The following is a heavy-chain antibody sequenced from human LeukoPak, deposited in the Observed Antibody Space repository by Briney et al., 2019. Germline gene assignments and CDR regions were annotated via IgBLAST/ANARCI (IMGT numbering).Heavy chain of an antibody. CDR3: ARVRGEAPFDY. CDR1: GLSFSSYE. Sequence: GGSLRLSCAASGLSFSSYEMAWVRQAPGKGLEGLSFISNRDNTIYTADSVKGRFTISRDNAKNSLYLQMNSLRADDTAIYYCARVRGEAPFDYWGLGTLVTVSS. J-gene: IGHJ4*02. D-gene: IGHD3-10*01. V-gene: IGHV3-48*03. CDR2: ISNRDNTI.